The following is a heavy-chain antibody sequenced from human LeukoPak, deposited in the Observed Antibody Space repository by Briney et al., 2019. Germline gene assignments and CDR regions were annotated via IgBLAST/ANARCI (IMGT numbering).Heavy chain of an antibody. Sequence: GGSLRLSCAASGFTFSSYSMNWVRQAPGKGLEWVSSISSSSSYIYYADSVKGRFTISRDNAKNSLYLQMNSLRAEDTAVYYCARDAGGVVVVPAATDYWGQGTLVTVSS. CDR1: GFTFSSYS. CDR2: ISSSSSYI. D-gene: IGHD2-2*01. J-gene: IGHJ4*02. CDR3: ARDAGGVVVVPAATDY. V-gene: IGHV3-21*01.